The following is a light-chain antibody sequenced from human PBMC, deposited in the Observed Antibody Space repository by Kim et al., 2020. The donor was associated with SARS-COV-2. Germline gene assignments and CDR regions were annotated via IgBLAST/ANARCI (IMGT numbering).Light chain of an antibody. V-gene: IGLV3-1*01. CDR3: QAWDSSTV. CDR2: QAS. J-gene: IGLJ2*01. CDR1: NLGVKL. Sequence: VSVSPERQASIPGSGDNLGVKLPSWYQRKPAPSPVLVIYQASNRPPAIPERFSGSNSGNTAPLTISGTQAMDEADYSCQAWDSSTVFGGGTQLTVL.